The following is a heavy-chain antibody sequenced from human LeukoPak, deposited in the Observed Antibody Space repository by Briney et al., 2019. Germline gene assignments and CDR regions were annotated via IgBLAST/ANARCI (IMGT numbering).Heavy chain of an antibody. Sequence: AGGSLRLSCAVSGFTFSSYSMNWVRQAPGKGLEWVSYISSSGQTIYYADSVKGRFTISRDHAENSLYLQMNSLRAEDTAVYYCARPAYCGGDCYFYFDYWGQGTLVTVSS. J-gene: IGHJ4*02. V-gene: IGHV3-48*01. D-gene: IGHD2-21*02. CDR1: GFTFSSYS. CDR2: ISSSGQTI. CDR3: ARPAYCGGDCYFYFDY.